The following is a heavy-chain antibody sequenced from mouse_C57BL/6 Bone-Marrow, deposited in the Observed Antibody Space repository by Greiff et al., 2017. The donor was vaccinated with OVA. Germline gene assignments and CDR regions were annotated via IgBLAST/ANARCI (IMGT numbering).Heavy chain of an antibody. CDR3: ARNNYGFAY. V-gene: IGHV2-2*01. J-gene: IGHJ3*01. CDR2: ICSGGST. Sequence: QVQLQQSGPGLVQPSQSLYITCTVSGFSLTSYGVHWVRQSPGKGLEWLGAICSGGSTDYNAAFIPRLSISKDNYKKQVFFKMNSRQADVTAIYYCARNNYGFAYWGQGTLVTVSA. CDR1: GFSLTSYG. D-gene: IGHD2-1*01.